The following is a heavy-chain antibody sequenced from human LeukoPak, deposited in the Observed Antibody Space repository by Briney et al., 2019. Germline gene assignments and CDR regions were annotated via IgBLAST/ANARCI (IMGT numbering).Heavy chain of an antibody. Sequence: ASVKVSCKASGYTFTSYGISWVRQAPGQGLEWMGWISAYNGNTNYAQKLQGRVTMTRDTSTSTVYMELSSLRSEDTAVYYCARGDMVRGVIVPPVYFDYWGQGTLVTVSS. J-gene: IGHJ4*02. V-gene: IGHV1-18*01. CDR1: GYTFTSYG. D-gene: IGHD3-10*01. CDR2: ISAYNGNT. CDR3: ARGDMVRGVIVPPVYFDY.